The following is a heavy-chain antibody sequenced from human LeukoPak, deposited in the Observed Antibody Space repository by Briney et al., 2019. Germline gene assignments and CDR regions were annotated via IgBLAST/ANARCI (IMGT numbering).Heavy chain of an antibody. CDR1: GFSLSTSGMC. J-gene: IGHJ4*02. CDR3: ARITMGGVAAY. CDR2: IDWDDDK. V-gene: IGHV2-70*11. Sequence: SGPTLVRPTQTLTLTCTFSGFSLSTSGMCVSWIRQPPGKALEWLARIDWDDDKYYSTSLKTRLIISKDTSKNQVVLTMTNMDPVDTATYYCARITMGGVAAYWGQGTLVTVSS. D-gene: IGHD2-15*01.